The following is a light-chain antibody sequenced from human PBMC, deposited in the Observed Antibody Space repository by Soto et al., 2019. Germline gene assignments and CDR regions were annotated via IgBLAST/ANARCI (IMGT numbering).Light chain of an antibody. CDR1: SSDVGGYNY. V-gene: IGLV2-14*01. CDR2: EVS. J-gene: IGLJ1*01. Sequence: QSVLTQPASVSGSPGQSITISCTGTSSDVGGYNYVSWYQQHPGKAPKLMIYEVSNRPSGVSNRFSGSKSGNTASLTISGLQDEQEADYSCSSYNSRSSYVFGTGTKVTVL. CDR3: SSYNSRSSYV.